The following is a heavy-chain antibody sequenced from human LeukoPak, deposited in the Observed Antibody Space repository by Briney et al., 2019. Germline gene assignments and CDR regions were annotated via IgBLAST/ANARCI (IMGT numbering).Heavy chain of an antibody. CDR1: GGSISSGDYY. V-gene: IGHV4-30-4*02. CDR3: ARTLGYCSSTSCYAGWDYYYYYGMDV. D-gene: IGHD2-2*01. J-gene: IGHJ6*02. Sequence: PSETLSLTCTVSGGSISSGDYYWNWIRQPPGKGLEWIGYIYYSGSTYYNPSLKSRVTISVDTSKNQFSLKLSSVTAADTAVYYCARTLGYCSSTSCYAGWDYYYYYGMDVWGQGTTVTVSS. CDR2: IYYSGST.